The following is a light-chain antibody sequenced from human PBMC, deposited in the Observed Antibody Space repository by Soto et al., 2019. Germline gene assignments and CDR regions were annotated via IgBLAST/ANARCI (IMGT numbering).Light chain of an antibody. CDR1: QTISSW. V-gene: IGKV1-5*03. J-gene: IGKJ1*01. CDR3: QHYNSYSEA. Sequence: IKMNQSPSTVSGSVGDRVTITCRASQTISSWLAWYQQKPGKAPKLLIYKASTLKSGVPSRFSGSGSGTEFTLTISSLQPDDFATYYCQHYNSYSEAFGQGTNVDIK. CDR2: KAS.